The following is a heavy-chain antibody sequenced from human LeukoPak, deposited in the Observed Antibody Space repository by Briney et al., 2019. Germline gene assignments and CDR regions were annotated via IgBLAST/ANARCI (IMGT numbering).Heavy chain of an antibody. CDR3: ARDEAVPAAMGYYFDY. V-gene: IGHV3-21*01. CDR1: GFTFSSYS. CDR2: ISSSSSYI. J-gene: IGHJ4*02. D-gene: IGHD2-2*01. Sequence: GGSLRLSCAASGFTFSSYSMNWVRQAPGKGLEWVSSISSSSSYIYCADSVKGRFTISRDNAKNSLYLQMNSLRAEDTAVYYCARDEAVPAAMGYYFDYWGQGTLVTVSS.